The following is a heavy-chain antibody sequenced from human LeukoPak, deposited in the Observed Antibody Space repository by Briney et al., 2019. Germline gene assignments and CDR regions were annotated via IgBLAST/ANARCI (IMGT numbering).Heavy chain of an antibody. V-gene: IGHV3-74*01. CDR3: ARETGPLDFDY. J-gene: IGHJ4*02. CDR1: GFTFSSYW. CDR2: IKSDGSST. Sequence: GGSLRLSCAASGFTFSSYWMHWVRQAPGKGLVWVSRIKSDGSSTSYADSVKGRFTISRDNAKNTLYLQMNSLRAEDTAVYYCARETGPLDFDYWGQGTLVIVSS.